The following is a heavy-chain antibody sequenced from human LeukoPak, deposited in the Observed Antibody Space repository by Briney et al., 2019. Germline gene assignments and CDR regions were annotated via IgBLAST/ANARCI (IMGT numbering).Heavy chain of an antibody. J-gene: IGHJ3*02. V-gene: IGHV1-46*01. Sequence: ASVKVSCKASGYTLTSYFIHWVRQAPGQGLEWMGRINPSGGSTSYAQKFQGRVTMTRDTSTSTVYMELSSLSSEDTAVYYCARDQDWNYAFDIWGQGTMVTVSS. CDR3: ARDQDWNYAFDI. CDR1: GYTLTSYF. CDR2: INPSGGST. D-gene: IGHD1-7*01.